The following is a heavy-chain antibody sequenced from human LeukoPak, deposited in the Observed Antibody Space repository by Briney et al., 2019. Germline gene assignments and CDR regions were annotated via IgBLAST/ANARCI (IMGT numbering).Heavy chain of an antibody. CDR2: ISSIRTNTI. V-gene: IGHV3-48*02. Sequence: GGSLRLSCAASGLTFSSYAMNWVRQAPGKVLEWVSYISSIRTNTIYYADLVNGRLTVSRDNAKSSLYLQMNGLRDEDTAVYYCARDDGDAFDIWGQGTMVTVSS. CDR3: ARDDGDAFDI. CDR1: GLTFSSYA. J-gene: IGHJ3*02. D-gene: IGHD5-24*01.